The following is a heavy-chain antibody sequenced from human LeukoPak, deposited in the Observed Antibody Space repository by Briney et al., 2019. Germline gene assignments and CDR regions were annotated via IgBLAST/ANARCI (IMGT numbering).Heavy chain of an antibody. V-gene: IGHV3-48*03. J-gene: IGHJ4*02. CDR2: ISSSRATM. D-gene: IGHD3-3*01. Sequence: GGSLRLSCAAWGFTFNSYEMHWPREAPGKALEGVSYISSSRATMYYADSVRGRFTISRDNSKNSVYLQMTSLRAEDTAVYYCVRDAGGWPDFFDCWGQGTLVTVSS. CDR3: VRDAGGWPDFFDC. CDR1: GFTFNSYE.